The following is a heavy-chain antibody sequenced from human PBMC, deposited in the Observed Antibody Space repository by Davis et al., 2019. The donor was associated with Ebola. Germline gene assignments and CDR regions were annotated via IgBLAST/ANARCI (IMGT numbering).Heavy chain of an antibody. J-gene: IGHJ2*01. V-gene: IGHV3-53*01. CDR1: GFIVSDKY. CDR3: ARGSRYWYFDL. Sequence: GGSLRLSCAASGFIVSDKYMSWVRQAPGKGLEWVSVIYRDGRTYHADSVKGRFTISRDNSKNTVYLQMDSLRAEDTAVYYCARGSRYWYFDLWGRGTLVTVSS. CDR2: IYRDGRT.